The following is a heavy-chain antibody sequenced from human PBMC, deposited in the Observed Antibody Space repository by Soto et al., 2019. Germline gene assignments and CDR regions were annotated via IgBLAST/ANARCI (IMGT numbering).Heavy chain of an antibody. Sequence: GGSLRLSCSAYGFPFSSYAMHCVRQSPGKVLEYFSTINSNGGSTYYADSVKGRFTISRDNSKNTLSLEMRSLRGEDTAVYYCVKILGAPVEYWGQGTLVTVSS. V-gene: IGHV3-64D*08. CDR2: INSNGGST. J-gene: IGHJ4*02. D-gene: IGHD3-16*01. CDR3: VKILGAPVEY. CDR1: GFPFSSYA.